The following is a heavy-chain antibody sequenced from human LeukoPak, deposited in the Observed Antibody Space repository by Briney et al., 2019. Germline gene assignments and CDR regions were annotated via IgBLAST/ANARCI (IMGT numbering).Heavy chain of an antibody. J-gene: IGHJ4*02. Sequence: GASLRLSCAASGFTLSNYPMRWVRQAPGKGLEWDSAILRSGGSTYYADSVKGQFSISRDNSKNTLFLQMNSLRVEDTALYYCSKWGDYDVLTGYYDSDFWGQGTLVTVSS. CDR1: GFTLSNYP. D-gene: IGHD3-9*01. CDR2: ILRSGGST. V-gene: IGHV3-23*01. CDR3: SKWGDYDVLTGYYDSDF.